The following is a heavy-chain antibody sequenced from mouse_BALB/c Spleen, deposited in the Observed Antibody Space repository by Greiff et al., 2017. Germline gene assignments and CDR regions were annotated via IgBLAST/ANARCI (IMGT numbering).Heavy chain of an antibody. Sequence: VQLQQSGAELVKPGASVKLSCKASGYTFTSYYMYWVKQRPGQGLEWIGEINPSNGGTNFNEKFKSKATLTVDKSSSTAYMQLSSLTSEDSAVYYCTLYDGRGFAYRGQGTLVTVSA. CDR2: INPSNGGT. V-gene: IGHV1S81*02. CDR1: GYTFTSYY. J-gene: IGHJ3*01. D-gene: IGHD2-12*01. CDR3: TLYDGRGFAY.